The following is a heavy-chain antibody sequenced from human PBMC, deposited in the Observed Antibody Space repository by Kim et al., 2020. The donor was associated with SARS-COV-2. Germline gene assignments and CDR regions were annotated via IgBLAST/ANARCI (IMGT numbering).Heavy chain of an antibody. CDR3: ARALIARGYYYYGMDV. V-gene: IGHV3-33*01. J-gene: IGHJ6*02. CDR2: IWYDGSNK. Sequence: GGSLRLSCAASGFTFSSYGMHWVRQAPGKGLEWVAVIWYDGSNKYYADSVKGRFTISRDNSKNTLYLQMNSLRAEDTAVYYCARALIARGYYYYGMDVWGQGTTVTVSS. CDR1: GFTFSSYG. D-gene: IGHD1-26*01.